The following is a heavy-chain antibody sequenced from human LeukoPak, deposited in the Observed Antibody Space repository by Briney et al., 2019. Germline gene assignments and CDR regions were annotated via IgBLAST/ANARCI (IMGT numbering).Heavy chain of an antibody. Sequence: SETLSLTCAVYGGSFSGYYWSWIRQHPGKGLEWIGYIYYSGSTYYNPSLKSRVTISVDTSKNQFSLKLSSVTAADTAVYYCARVPAARLSIYFDYWGQGTLVTVSS. J-gene: IGHJ4*02. CDR2: IYYSGST. V-gene: IGHV4-31*11. CDR3: ARVPAARLSIYFDY. CDR1: GGSFSGYY. D-gene: IGHD6-6*01.